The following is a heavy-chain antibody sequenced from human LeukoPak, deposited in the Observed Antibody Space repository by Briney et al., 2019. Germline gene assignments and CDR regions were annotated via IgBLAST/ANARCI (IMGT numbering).Heavy chain of an antibody. CDR1: GFTFSSYA. CDR2: ISGSGGST. V-gene: IGHV3-23*01. CDR3: AKLRGRGSSKVAGTYPSDY. D-gene: IGHD6-19*01. Sequence: GGSLRLSCAASGFTFSSYAMSWVRQAPGKGLGWVSAISGSGGSTYYADSVKGRFTISRDNSKNTLYLQMNSLRAEDTAVYYCAKLRGRGSSKVAGTYPSDYWGQGTLVTVSS. J-gene: IGHJ4*02.